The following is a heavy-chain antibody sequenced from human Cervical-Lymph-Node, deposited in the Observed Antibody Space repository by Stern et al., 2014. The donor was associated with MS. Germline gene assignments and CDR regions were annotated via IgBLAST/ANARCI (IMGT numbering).Heavy chain of an antibody. Sequence: VQLEESGGGVVQPGRSLRLSCAASGFTFSSYAMHWVRQAPGKGLEWVAVISYDGSNKYYADSVKGRFTISRDNSKNTLYLQMNSLRAEDTAVYYCASTSLPAAMIGAWFDPWGQGTLVTVSS. CDR1: GFTFSSYA. V-gene: IGHV3-30*01. J-gene: IGHJ5*02. CDR2: ISYDGSNK. D-gene: IGHD2-2*01. CDR3: ASTSLPAAMIGAWFDP.